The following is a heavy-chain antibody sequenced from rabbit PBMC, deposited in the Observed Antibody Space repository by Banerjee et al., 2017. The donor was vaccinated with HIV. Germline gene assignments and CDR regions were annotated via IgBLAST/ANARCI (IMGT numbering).Heavy chain of an antibody. J-gene: IGHJ6*01. CDR3: ARDTGTSFSTYGMDL. D-gene: IGHD8-1*01. Sequence: QSLEESGGGLVKPGASLTLTCKASGFSFSSSYDMCWVRQAPGKGLEWVACAYAGSSGSTYSATWAKGRFTISKTSSTTVTLQMTSLTAADTATYFCARDTGTSFSTYGMDLRGPGTLVTVS. CDR2: AYAGSSGST. V-gene: IGHV1S40*01. CDR1: GFSFSSSYD.